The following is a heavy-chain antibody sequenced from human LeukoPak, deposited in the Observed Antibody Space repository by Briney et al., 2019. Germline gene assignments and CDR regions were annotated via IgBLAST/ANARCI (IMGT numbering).Heavy chain of an antibody. D-gene: IGHD3-9*01. CDR1: GFTFSSYA. V-gene: IGHV3-30-3*01. CDR2: ISYDGSNK. Sequence: GGSLRLSCAASGFTFSSYAMHWVRQAPGKGLEWVAVISYDGSNKYYADSVKGRSTISRDNSKNTLYLQMNSLRAEDTAVYYCARVGRRYFDWLLTLPYYYYGMDVWGQGTTVTVSS. CDR3: ARVGRRYFDWLLTLPYYYYGMDV. J-gene: IGHJ6*02.